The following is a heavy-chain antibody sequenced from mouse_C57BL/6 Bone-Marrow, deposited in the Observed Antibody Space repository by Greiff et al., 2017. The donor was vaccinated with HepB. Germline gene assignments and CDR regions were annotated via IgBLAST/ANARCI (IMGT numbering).Heavy chain of an antibody. CDR1: GYTFTSYW. Sequence: QVQLQQSGAELVKPGASVKMSCKASGYTFTSYWITWVKQRPGQGLEWIGDIYPGSGSTNYNEKFKSKATLTVDTSSSTAYMQLSSLTSEDSAVYYCARDGSSPPGFAYWGQGTLVTVSA. V-gene: IGHV1-55*01. J-gene: IGHJ3*01. D-gene: IGHD1-1*01. CDR3: ARDGSSPPGFAY. CDR2: IYPGSGST.